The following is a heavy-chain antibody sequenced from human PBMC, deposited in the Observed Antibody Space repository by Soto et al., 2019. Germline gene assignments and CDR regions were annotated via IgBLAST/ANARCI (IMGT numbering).Heavy chain of an antibody. Sequence: QVQLGQSGPEVKKPGASVKVSCKASGYTFTIYGIHSVRQAPGQGLEWMDWISGYNGNTNYAQKFQGRATITRDTSTTTAFMELRNLRSADTAVYYWARGDYGAPPDYCGQGTLITVSS. CDR2: ISGYNGNT. D-gene: IGHD4-17*01. CDR1: GYTFTIYG. J-gene: IGHJ4*02. V-gene: IGHV1-18*01. CDR3: ARGDYGAPPDY.